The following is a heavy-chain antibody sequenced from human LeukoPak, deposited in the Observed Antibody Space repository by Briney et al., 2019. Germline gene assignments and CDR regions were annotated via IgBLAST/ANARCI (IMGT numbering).Heavy chain of an antibody. CDR1: GGSISSYY. CDR3: ARNKGRYGSGRVHFDP. J-gene: IGHJ5*02. CDR2: IYYSGST. D-gene: IGHD3-10*01. Sequence: SETLSLTCTVSGGSISSYYWSWIRQPPGKGLEWIGYIYYSGSTNYNPSLESRVTISVDTSKNQFSLKLSSVTAADTAVYYCARNKGRYGSGRVHFDPWGQGTLVTVSS. V-gene: IGHV4-59*08.